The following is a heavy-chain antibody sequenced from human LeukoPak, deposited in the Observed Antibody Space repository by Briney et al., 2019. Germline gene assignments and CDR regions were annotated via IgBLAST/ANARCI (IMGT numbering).Heavy chain of an antibody. CDR3: ARWAPRRYYDSSGATDY. CDR1: GGSISSSSYY. V-gene: IGHV4-39*07. J-gene: IGHJ4*02. CDR2: IYYSGST. D-gene: IGHD3-22*01. Sequence: PSETLSLTCTVSGGSISSSSYYWGWIRQPPGKGLEWIGSIYYSGSTYYNPSLKSRVTISVDTSKNQFSLKLSSVTAADTAVYYCARWAPRRYYDSSGATDYWGQGTLVTVSS.